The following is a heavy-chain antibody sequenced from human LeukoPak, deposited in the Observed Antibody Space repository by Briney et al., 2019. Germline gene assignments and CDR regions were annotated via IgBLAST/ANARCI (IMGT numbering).Heavy chain of an antibody. V-gene: IGHV1-8*01. D-gene: IGHD2-15*01. CDR2: INPNSGFS. J-gene: IGHJ5*02. Sequence: GASVKVSCKASGYTFTTYDINWVRQVTGQGLEWMGWINPNSGFSDYAPKFQGRVTMTRNTSITTAYMELSGLRSEDTAVYYCIRGGCRGGSCGSAPGGQEPLVTV. CDR3: IRGGCRGGSCGSAP. CDR1: GYTFTTYD.